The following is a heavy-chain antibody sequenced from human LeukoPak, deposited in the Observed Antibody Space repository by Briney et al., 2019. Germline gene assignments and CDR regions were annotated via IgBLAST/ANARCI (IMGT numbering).Heavy chain of an antibody. CDR2: FDLVHGDT. V-gene: IGHV1-24*01. J-gene: IGHJ4*02. CDR3: TAGRAYSLLDF. CDR1: GYRFNELS. D-gene: IGHD5-18*01. Sequence: GASVKVSCKVSGYRFNELSRHWVRQAPGKGLEWLGGFDLVHGDTIYAQKFQGRVTMTEDTSTDTSYMELSSLGSEDTAVYFCTAGRAYSLLDFWGQGTLVIVSS.